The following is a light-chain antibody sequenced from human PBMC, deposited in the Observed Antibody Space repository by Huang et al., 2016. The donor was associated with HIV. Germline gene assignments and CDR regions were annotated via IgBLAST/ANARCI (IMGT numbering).Light chain of an antibody. CDR1: QAVADNY. V-gene: IGKV3-20*01. J-gene: IGKJ2*01. CDR3: QQYASSIFT. CDR2: GAS. Sequence: EIVLTQSPATLSLSPGQKATLSCRASQAVADNYLAWFQQKPGQPPRLLVYGASNRVNDVPARFSGSGSGTDFTLSISRLEPEDFALYFCQQYASSIFTFGRGTNLEI.